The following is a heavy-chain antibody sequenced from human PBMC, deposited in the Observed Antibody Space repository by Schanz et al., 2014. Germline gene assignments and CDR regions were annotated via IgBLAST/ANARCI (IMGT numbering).Heavy chain of an antibody. D-gene: IGHD3-10*02. V-gene: IGHV4-39*02. J-gene: IGHJ4*02. CDR3: ARENVGRGFDY. CDR2: IFYSGST. CDR1: GGSISSSSYY. Sequence: QLQLQESGPGLVKPSETLSLTCTVSGGSISSSSYYWGWIRQPPGKGLEWIGSIFYSGSTYYNLSRKSRVSISVDTPKNQFPRKVTSGTAAETAVYYCARENVGRGFDYWGRGALVTVSS.